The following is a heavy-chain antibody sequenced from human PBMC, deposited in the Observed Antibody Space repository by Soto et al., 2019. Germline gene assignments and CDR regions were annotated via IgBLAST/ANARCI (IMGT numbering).Heavy chain of an antibody. CDR2: ISAYDGDT. D-gene: IGHD6-19*01. J-gene: IGHJ1*01. CDR3: ARDRSGWVFED. CDR1: GYIFTTYG. Sequence: QVQLVQSGAEVKKPGASVKVSCKASGYIFTTYGISWVRQAPGQGLEWLGWISAYDGDTNYAQKFRGRVTVTTDTSTRTAYMELRSLRSGDTAVYYCARDRSGWVFEDWGQGTLVIVSS. V-gene: IGHV1-18*01.